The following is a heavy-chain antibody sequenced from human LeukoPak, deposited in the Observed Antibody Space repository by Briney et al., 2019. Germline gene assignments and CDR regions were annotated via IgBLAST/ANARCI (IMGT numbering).Heavy chain of an antibody. D-gene: IGHD4-23*01. V-gene: IGHV4-59*01. J-gene: IGHJ3*02. CDR1: GGSISSYY. CDR3: ARHQRGNSDAFDI. CDR2: MFYSGST. Sequence: SETLSLTCTVSGGSISSYYWSWIRQPPGKGQEWIGYMFYSGSTKYNPSLKSRVTISVDTSKNQLSLNLTSVTAADTAVYYCARHQRGNSDAFDIWGQGTVVTVSS.